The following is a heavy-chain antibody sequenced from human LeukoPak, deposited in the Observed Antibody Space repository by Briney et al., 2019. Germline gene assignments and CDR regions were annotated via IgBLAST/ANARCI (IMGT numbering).Heavy chain of an antibody. Sequence: GGSLRLSCAASGFIVSSSYMSWVRQAPGKGLEWVSAISGTGGSTYYADSVKGRFTISRDNSKNTLYLQVNSLRAEDSAVYYCAKRGVVVPAAFDYYYIDVWGKGTTVTVSS. J-gene: IGHJ6*03. CDR2: ISGTGGST. V-gene: IGHV3-23*01. D-gene: IGHD2-2*01. CDR3: AKRGVVVPAAFDYYYIDV. CDR1: GFIVSSSY.